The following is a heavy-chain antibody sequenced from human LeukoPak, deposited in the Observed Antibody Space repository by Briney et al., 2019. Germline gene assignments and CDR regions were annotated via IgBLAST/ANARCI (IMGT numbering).Heavy chain of an antibody. Sequence: GGSLRLSCVASGFTFNNYAISWVRQAPGEGLEWVSSISRSSRHVYYAGSVKGRFTISRDNAKNSLYLQMNSLRAEDMAVYFCVRDLMGSGSTTAYLHHWGQGTLVTVSS. CDR2: ISRSSRHV. CDR3: VRDLMGSGSTTAYLHH. CDR1: GFTFNNYA. J-gene: IGHJ1*01. V-gene: IGHV3-21*01. D-gene: IGHD1-1*01.